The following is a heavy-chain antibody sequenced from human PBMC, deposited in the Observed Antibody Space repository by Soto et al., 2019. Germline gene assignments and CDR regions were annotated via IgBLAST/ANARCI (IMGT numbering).Heavy chain of an antibody. CDR3: AREGRYYDSSGYRAGYAFDI. CDR1: GGSISSGGYS. CDR2: MYHSGST. V-gene: IGHV4-30-2*01. Sequence: SETLSLTCAVSGGSISSGGYSWSWIRQPPGKGLEWIGYMYHSGSTYYNPSLKSRVTISIDRSKNQFSLKLSSVTAADTAVYYCAREGRYYDSSGYRAGYAFDIWGQGTMVTVSS. J-gene: IGHJ3*02. D-gene: IGHD3-22*01.